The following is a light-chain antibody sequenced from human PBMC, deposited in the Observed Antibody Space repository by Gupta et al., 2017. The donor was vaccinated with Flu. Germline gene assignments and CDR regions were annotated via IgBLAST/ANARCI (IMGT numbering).Light chain of an antibody. V-gene: IGLV3-21*02. CDR1: KIESKS. Sequence: SYVLTQPPSVSVAPGQTARITCGGDKIESKSVHWYQQKSGQAPVLVVDVDTDRPSGIPERFSGSNSGTTATLPISRVEAGDEADYDGQVWDNNSDHWVFGGGTKLTVL. J-gene: IGLJ2*01. CDR3: QVWDNNSDHWV. CDR2: VDT.